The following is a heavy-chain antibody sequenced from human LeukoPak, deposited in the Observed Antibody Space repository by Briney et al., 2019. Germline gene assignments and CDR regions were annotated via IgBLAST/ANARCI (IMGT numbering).Heavy chain of an antibody. CDR2: ISPYNGNA. V-gene: IGHV1-18*01. Sequence: GASVKVSCKASGYTFINYGISWVRQAPGQGLEWMGWISPYNGNAKYLQRLQGRLTMTTDTSTSTAYMEVRSLRSDDTAVYYCARDNSVRGEAWWFNPWGQGTLVTVSS. D-gene: IGHD2-21*01. CDR3: ARDNSVRGEAWWFNP. CDR1: GYTFINYG. J-gene: IGHJ5*02.